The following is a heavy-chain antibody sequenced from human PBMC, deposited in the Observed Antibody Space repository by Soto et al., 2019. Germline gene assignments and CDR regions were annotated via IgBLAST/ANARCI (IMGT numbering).Heavy chain of an antibody. CDR1: GYTLTELS. J-gene: IGHJ3*02. Sequence: ASVKVSCKVSGYTLTELSMHWVRQAPGKGLEWMGGFDPEDGETIYAQKFQGRVTMTEDTSTDTAYMELSSLRSEDTAVYYCATPVQRQWLVLAFDNWGQGTMVTVSS. CDR3: ATPVQRQWLVLAFDN. V-gene: IGHV1-24*01. D-gene: IGHD6-19*01. CDR2: FDPEDGET.